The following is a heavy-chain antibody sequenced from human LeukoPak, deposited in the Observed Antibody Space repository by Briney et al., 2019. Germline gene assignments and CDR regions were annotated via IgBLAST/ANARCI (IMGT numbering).Heavy chain of an antibody. J-gene: IGHJ4*02. CDR1: GFTFSSYA. D-gene: IGHD6-19*01. V-gene: IGHV3-30*01. CDR2: ISYDGSNK. Sequence: PGRSLRLSCAASGFTFSSYAMHWVRQAPGKGLEWVAVISYDGSNKYYADSVKGRFTISRDNSKNTLYLQMNSLRAEDTAVYYCARGIAVAGNPFDYWGQGTLVTVSS. CDR3: ARGIAVAGNPFDY.